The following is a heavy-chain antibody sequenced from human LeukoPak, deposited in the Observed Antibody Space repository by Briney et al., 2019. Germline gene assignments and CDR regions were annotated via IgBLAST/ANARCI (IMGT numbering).Heavy chain of an antibody. CDR2: IYSGGST. D-gene: IGHD3-9*01. CDR3: ARVGAENYDTLTGYPRGNWFDP. J-gene: IGHJ5*02. V-gene: IGHV3-66*01. Sequence: GGSLRLSCAASGFTVSSNYMSWVRQAPGKGLEWVSVIYSGGSTYYADSVKGRFTISRDNPKNTLYLQMNSLRAEDTAVYYCARVGAENYDTLTGYPRGNWFDPWGQGTLVTVSS. CDR1: GFTVSSNY.